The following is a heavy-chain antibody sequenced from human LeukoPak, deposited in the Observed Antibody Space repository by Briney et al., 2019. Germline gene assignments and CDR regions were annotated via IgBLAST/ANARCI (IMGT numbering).Heavy chain of an antibody. Sequence: SETLSLTCTVPGGSISSHYWSWIRQPPGKGLEWIGYIYYSGSTYYNPSLKSRVTISVDTSKNQFSLKLSSVTAADTAVYYCARAAVDYYDSSGYPFDYWGQGTLVTVSS. V-gene: IGHV4-59*11. CDR2: IYYSGST. J-gene: IGHJ4*02. CDR3: ARAAVDYYDSSGYPFDY. D-gene: IGHD3-22*01. CDR1: GGSISSHY.